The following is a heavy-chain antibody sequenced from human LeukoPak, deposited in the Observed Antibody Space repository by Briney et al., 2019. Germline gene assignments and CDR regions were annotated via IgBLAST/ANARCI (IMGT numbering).Heavy chain of an antibody. CDR1: GFIFSESFSGYW. J-gene: IGHJ4*02. CDR3: ARDKGDYYTSGSLFIF. CDR2: IKQDGSEK. Sequence: GGSLRLSCAASGFIFSESFSGYWMSWVRQVPRKGLEWVANIKQDGSEKYYVDSVKGRFTISRDNAKNSLYLQMNSLRAEDTAVYYCARDKGDYYTSGSLFIFGGQGTLVTVSS. D-gene: IGHD3-22*01. V-gene: IGHV3-7*03.